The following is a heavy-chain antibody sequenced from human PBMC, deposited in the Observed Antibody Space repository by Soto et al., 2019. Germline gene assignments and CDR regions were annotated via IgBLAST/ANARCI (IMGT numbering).Heavy chain of an antibody. CDR3: ARDRFFDWIDDNDY. CDR2: INSDGSST. CDR1: GFTFSSYW. Sequence: EVQLVESGGGLVQPGGSLRLSCAASGFTFSSYWMHWVRQAPGKGLVWVSRINSDGSSTSYADSVKGRFTISRDNAKITLYLQMNSLRAEDTAVYYCARDRFFDWIDDNDYWGQGTLVTVSS. V-gene: IGHV3-74*01. D-gene: IGHD3-9*01. J-gene: IGHJ4*02.